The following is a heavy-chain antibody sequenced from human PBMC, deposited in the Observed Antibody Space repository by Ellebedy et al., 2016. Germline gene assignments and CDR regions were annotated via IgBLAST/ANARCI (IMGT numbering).Heavy chain of an antibody. Sequence: GGSLRLXXAASGFTFSSYAMSWVRQAPGKGLEWVSAISGSGGSTYYADSVKGRFTISRDNSKNTLYLQMNSLRAEDTAVYYCAKVLQEGSMVRGVRDYYYYGMDVWGQGTTVTVSS. CDR1: GFTFSSYA. CDR3: AKVLQEGSMVRGVRDYYYYGMDV. V-gene: IGHV3-23*01. J-gene: IGHJ6*02. CDR2: ISGSGGST. D-gene: IGHD3-10*01.